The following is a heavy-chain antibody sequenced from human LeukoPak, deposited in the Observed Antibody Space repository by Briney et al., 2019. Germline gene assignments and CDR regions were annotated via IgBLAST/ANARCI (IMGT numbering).Heavy chain of an antibody. V-gene: IGHV3-7*01. D-gene: IGHD2-2*02. CDR2: IKQDGSEK. Sequence: GGSLRLSCAASGFTFSSYWMSWVRQAPGKGLEWVANIKQDGSEKYYVDFVKGRFTISRDNAKNSLYLQMNSLRAEDTAVYYCARRAGVVVPAAIYFDYWGQGTLVTVSS. CDR1: GFTFSSYW. J-gene: IGHJ4*02. CDR3: ARRAGVVVPAAIYFDY.